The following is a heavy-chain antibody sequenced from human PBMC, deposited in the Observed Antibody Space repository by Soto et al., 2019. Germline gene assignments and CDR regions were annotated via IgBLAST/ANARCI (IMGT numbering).Heavy chain of an antibody. CDR3: TRVGGAATRLYIGN. Sequence: TLSLTCTVSGGSISSGDYYWRWIRQPPGKGLEWIGYISYSGSTYYNPSLKSGVTISVDTSKNQSYLKLSSVTAADTAVYYCTRVGGAATRLYIGNWGQGTLVTVSS. CDR1: GGSISSGDYY. J-gene: IGHJ4*02. D-gene: IGHD2-15*01. V-gene: IGHV4-30-4*01. CDR2: ISYSGST.